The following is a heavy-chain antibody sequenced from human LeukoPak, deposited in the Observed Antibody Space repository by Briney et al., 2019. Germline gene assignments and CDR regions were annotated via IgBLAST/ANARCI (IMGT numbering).Heavy chain of an antibody. V-gene: IGHV3-48*03. Sequence: GGSLRLSCAAYGFSFNTYDMNWVRQAPGKGLEWVSFISNSGSIIKYADSVKGRFTISRDNSKNTLYLQMNSLRAEDTAVYYCAKDKPVDYWGQGTLVTVSS. CDR1: GFSFNTYD. CDR2: ISNSGSII. CDR3: AKDKPVDY. J-gene: IGHJ4*02.